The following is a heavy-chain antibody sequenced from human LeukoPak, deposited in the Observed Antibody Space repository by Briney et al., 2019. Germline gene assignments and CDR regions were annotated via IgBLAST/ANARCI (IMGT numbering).Heavy chain of an antibody. CDR3: ARGLHGSGSYYVDY. CDR1: SGSISSGSYY. V-gene: IGHV4-61*02. CDR2: IYTSGST. D-gene: IGHD3-10*01. Sequence: SQTLSLTCTVSSGSISSGSYYWSWIRQPAGKGLEWIGRIYTSGSTNYNPSLKSRVTISVDTSKNQFSLKLSSVTAADTAVYYCARGLHGSGSYYVDYWGQGTLVTVSS. J-gene: IGHJ4*02.